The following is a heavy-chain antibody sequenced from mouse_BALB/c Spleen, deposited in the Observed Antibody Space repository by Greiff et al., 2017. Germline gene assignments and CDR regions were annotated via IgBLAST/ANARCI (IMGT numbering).Heavy chain of an antibody. J-gene: IGHJ4*01. CDR2: IYPGGGYT. D-gene: IGHD1-2*01. V-gene: IGHV1-63*02. CDR3: ARGGLITTATGAMDY. Sequence: QVQLQQSGAELVRPGTSVKISCKASGYTFTNYWLGWVKQRPGHGLEWIGDIYPGGGYTNYNEKFKGKATLTADTSSSTAYMQLSSLTSEDSAVYFSARGGLITTATGAMDYWGQGTSVTVSS. CDR1: GYTFTNYW.